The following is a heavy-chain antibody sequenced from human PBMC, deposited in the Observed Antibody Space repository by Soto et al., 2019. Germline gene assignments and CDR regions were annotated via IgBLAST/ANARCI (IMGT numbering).Heavy chain of an antibody. CDR3: ARSRDGYSFYFYYGMGG. CDR1: GFTFTSYG. V-gene: IGHV3-30*03. J-gene: IGHJ6*02. Sequence: HPGGSLRLSCAASGFTFTSYGMHWVRQAPGKGLEWMALILHDGSAEYYADSVKGRFTISRDNSKNTLYLQMNSLRAEDTAVYYCARSRDGYSFYFYYGMGGWGQGATVTVSS. CDR2: ILHDGSAE. D-gene: IGHD4-4*01.